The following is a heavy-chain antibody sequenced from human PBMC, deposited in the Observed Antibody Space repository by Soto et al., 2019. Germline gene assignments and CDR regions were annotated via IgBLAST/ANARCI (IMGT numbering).Heavy chain of an antibody. CDR1: GGSVTSGSSY. V-gene: IGHV4-39*01. CDR3: VRLTYRIAATSHGRSNSLDT. Sequence: SKTLSLTCIVSGGSVTSGSSYWGWVRQAPGKGLEGIGDVFFMGNTWYNADLKARLTISVDTSNDQFSLRLSSVTAADTAFYFCVRLTYRIAATSHGRSNSLDTWGPATLVTASS. J-gene: IGHJ4*02. CDR2: VFFMGNT. D-gene: IGHD2-15*01.